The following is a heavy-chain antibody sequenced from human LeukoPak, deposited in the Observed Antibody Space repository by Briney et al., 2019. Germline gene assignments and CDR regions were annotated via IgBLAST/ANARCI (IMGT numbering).Heavy chain of an antibody. CDR3: ATVEMATGKADY. J-gene: IGHJ4*02. V-gene: IGHV1-18*01. CDR1: GYTFTSYG. D-gene: IGHD5-24*01. CDR2: ISAYNGNT. Sequence: ASVKVSCKASGYTFTSYGISWVRQAPGQGLEWMGWISAYNGNTNYAQKLQGRVTMTTDTSTSTAYMELRSLRSDDTAVYYCATVEMATGKADYWGQGTLVTVSS.